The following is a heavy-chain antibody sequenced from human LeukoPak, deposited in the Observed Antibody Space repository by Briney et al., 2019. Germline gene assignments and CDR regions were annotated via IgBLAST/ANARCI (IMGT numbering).Heavy chain of an antibody. V-gene: IGHV3-33*01. CDR1: GFASNTYA. D-gene: IGHD5-18*01. CDR3: ARDLGDTAMVTFDY. CDR2: IWHDGSHK. J-gene: IGHJ4*02. Sequence: GGSLRLSCAASGFASNTYAMHWVRQAPGQGLEWVALIWHDGSHKFYSNSVRGQFTISRDNSKNTLYLQMNSLRAEDTAVYYCARDLGDTAMVTFDYWGQGTLVTVSS.